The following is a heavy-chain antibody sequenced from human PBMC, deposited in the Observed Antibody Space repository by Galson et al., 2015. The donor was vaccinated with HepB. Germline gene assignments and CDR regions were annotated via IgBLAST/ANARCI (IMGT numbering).Heavy chain of an antibody. D-gene: IGHD6-13*01. CDR2: IGASGIST. CDR3: ARDDIAAAGTLVDP. V-gene: IGHV3-23*01. CDR1: GFTFSSYA. J-gene: IGHJ5*02. Sequence: SLRLSCAGSGFTFSSYAMTWVRQAPGKGLEWVSAIGASGISTYYTDSVKGRFTVSRDNSKNTLYPQMDSLRAADTAVYYCARDDIAAAGTLVDPWGQGTLVTVSS.